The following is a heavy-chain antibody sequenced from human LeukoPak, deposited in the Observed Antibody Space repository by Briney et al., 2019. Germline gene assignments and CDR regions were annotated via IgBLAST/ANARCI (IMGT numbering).Heavy chain of an antibody. CDR2: INHSGST. Sequence: PSETLSLTCAAYGGSFSGYYWSWIRQPPGKGLEWIGEINHSGSTNYNPSLKSRVTISVDTSKNQFSLKLSSVTAADTAVYYCARVVDGSGSYYMKARYFDYWGQGTLVTVSS. CDR1: GGSFSGYY. J-gene: IGHJ4*02. CDR3: ARVVDGSGSYYMKARYFDY. D-gene: IGHD3-10*01. V-gene: IGHV4-34*01.